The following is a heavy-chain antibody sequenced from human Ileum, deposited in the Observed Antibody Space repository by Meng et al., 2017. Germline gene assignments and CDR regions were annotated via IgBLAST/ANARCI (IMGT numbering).Heavy chain of an antibody. CDR3: ARDRPGGPDF. J-gene: IGHJ4*02. V-gene: IGHV3-74*01. CDR2: ITYDDTDA. CDR1: GFTFTSYS. Sequence: GGSLRLSCAASGFTFTSYSMHWFRQAPGKGPVWVSRITYDDTDALYADSVKGRFTVSRDNAKNTLCLQMSSLRAEDTAVYYCARDRPGGPDFWGQGTLVTVSS. D-gene: IGHD3-16*01.